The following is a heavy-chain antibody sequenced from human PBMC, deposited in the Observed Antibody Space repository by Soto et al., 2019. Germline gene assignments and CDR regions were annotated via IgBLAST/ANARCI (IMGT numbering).Heavy chain of an antibody. J-gene: IGHJ5*02. CDR2: IHSSGYT. D-gene: IGHD6-25*01. Sequence: SETLSLTCTPPGVSITAYYWIWIRQAPGKGLDWIGYIHSSGYTNYNPSLKSRVVMFIDTSKNLFPLKLSSVTAADTAVYYCAKKSAAFWLDPWGQGTLVTVSS. V-gene: IGHV4-59*01. CDR1: GVSITAYY. CDR3: AKKSAAFWLDP.